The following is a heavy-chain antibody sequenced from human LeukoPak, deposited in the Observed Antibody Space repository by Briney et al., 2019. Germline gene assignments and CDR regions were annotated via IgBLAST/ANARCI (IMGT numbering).Heavy chain of an antibody. J-gene: IGHJ4*02. CDR3: ARISAAAADS. CDR2: TYYRSTWNN. Sequence: LQTLSLTCAISGDSVSSNSATWNWIRQSPSRGLEWLGRTYYRSTWNNDYATSVKSRITITPDTSKNLFSLQLNSVTPEDTAVYYCARISAAAADSWGQGTLVTVSS. V-gene: IGHV6-1*01. D-gene: IGHD6-13*01. CDR1: GDSVSSNSAT.